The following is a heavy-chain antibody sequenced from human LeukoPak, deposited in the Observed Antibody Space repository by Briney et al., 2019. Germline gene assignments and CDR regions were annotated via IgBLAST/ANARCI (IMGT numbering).Heavy chain of an antibody. J-gene: IGHJ4*02. CDR2: IYYSGST. D-gene: IGHD6-6*01. CDR3: ARGGGSSSDRPFPFDY. Sequence: SETLSLTCTVSGGSISSSSYYWGWIRQPPGKGLESIGSIYYSGSTYYNPSLKSRVTISVDTSKNQFSLKLSSVTAADTAVYYCARGGGSSSDRPFPFDYWGQGTLVTVSS. CDR1: GGSISSSSYY. V-gene: IGHV4-39*07.